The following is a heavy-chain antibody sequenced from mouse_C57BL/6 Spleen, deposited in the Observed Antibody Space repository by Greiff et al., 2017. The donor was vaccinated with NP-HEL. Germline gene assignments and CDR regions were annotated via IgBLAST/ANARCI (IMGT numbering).Heavy chain of an antibody. CDR3: ARSYGSSYPWYFDV. D-gene: IGHD1-1*01. Sequence: QVQLQQSGPGLVAPSQSLSITCTVSGFSLTSYAISWVRQPPGKGLEWLGVIWTGGGTNYNSALKSRLSISKDNSKSQVFLKMNSLQTDDTARYYCARSYGSSYPWYFDVWGTGTTVTVSS. CDR1: GFSLTSYA. CDR2: IWTGGGT. V-gene: IGHV2-9-1*01. J-gene: IGHJ1*03.